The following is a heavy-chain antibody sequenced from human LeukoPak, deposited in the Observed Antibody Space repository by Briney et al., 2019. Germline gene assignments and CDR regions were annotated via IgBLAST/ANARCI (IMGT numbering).Heavy chain of an antibody. CDR2: ISNRDYTT. D-gene: IGHD6-6*01. Sequence: PGGSLRLSCAASGFTFSDYEMNWVRQAPGEGLEWVSYISNRDYTTDYADSVKGRFTISRDNAKNSLYLQMNSLRAEDTAVYYCARDGDSSSIDYWGQGTLVTVSS. CDR3: ARDGDSSSIDY. J-gene: IGHJ4*02. V-gene: IGHV3-48*03. CDR1: GFTFSDYE.